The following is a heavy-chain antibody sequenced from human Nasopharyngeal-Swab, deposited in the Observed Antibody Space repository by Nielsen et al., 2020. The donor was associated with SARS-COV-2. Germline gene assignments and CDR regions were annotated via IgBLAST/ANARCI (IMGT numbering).Heavy chain of an antibody. CDR2: ISTSSSYI. CDR3: ARDRGYSYDHH. D-gene: IGHD5-18*01. J-gene: IGHJ5*02. CDR1: GFTFRTYS. Sequence: GESLKISCAASGFTFRTYSMNWVRRAPGKGLEWVSSISTSSSYIYYADSVKGRFTISRDNAKNSLYLQMNSLRAEDTAVYYCARDRGYSYDHHWGQGTLVTVSS. V-gene: IGHV3-21*01.